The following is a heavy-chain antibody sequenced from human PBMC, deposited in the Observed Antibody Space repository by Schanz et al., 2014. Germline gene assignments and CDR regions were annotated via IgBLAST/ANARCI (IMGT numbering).Heavy chain of an antibody. V-gene: IGHV3-11*06. CDR3: ARDGNSVVVISPTESFDI. D-gene: IGHD2-21*01. J-gene: IGHJ3*02. Sequence: VQLVESGGGLVEPGGSLRLSCAASGFSFSDYYMSWIRQAPGKGLEWISFINTGSNYINYADSVKSRFTISRDNSRNTLYLQMNSLRAEDTAVYYCARDGNSVVVISPTESFDIWGQGTMVTVSP. CDR1: GFSFSDYY. CDR2: INTGSNYI.